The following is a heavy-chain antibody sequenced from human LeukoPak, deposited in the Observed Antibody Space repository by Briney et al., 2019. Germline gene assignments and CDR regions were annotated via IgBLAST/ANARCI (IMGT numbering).Heavy chain of an antibody. CDR2: IYSGGST. Sequence: GGSLRLSCAASGFTVSSNYMSWVRQAPGKGLEWVSVIYSGGSTYYADSVKGRFTISRDNSKNTLYLQMNSLRAEDTAVYYCARDRAVVVPAAYYYYYMDVWGKGTTVTVS. J-gene: IGHJ6*03. CDR3: ARDRAVVVPAAYYYYYMDV. V-gene: IGHV3-66*02. CDR1: GFTVSSNY. D-gene: IGHD2-2*01.